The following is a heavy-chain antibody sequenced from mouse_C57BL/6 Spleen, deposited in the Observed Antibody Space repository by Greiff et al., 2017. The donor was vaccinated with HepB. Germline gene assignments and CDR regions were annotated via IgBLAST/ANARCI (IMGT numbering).Heavy chain of an antibody. Sequence: EVQLQQSGAELVRPGASVKLSCTASGFNIKDDYMHWVKQRPEQGLEWIGWIDPENGDTEYASKFQGKATITADTSSNTADLQLSSLTSEYTAVYYCTTDSSGYVAYWGQGTLVTVSA. CDR1: GFNIKDDY. J-gene: IGHJ3*01. CDR3: TTDSSGYVAY. CDR2: IDPENGDT. D-gene: IGHD3-2*02. V-gene: IGHV14-4*01.